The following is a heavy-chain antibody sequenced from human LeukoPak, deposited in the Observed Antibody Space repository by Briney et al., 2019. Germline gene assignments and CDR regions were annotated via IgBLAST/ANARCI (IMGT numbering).Heavy chain of an antibody. J-gene: IGHJ3*02. Sequence: PSEALSLTCTVSGGSISYYYWSWIRQSPGKGLEWIGYIYYSGTTNYNPSLKSRVTISVDTSKNQFSLKLSSVTAADTAVYYCARDRRPDAFDIWGQGTMVTVSS. V-gene: IGHV4-59*12. CDR1: GGSISYYY. CDR2: IYYSGTT. CDR3: ARDRRPDAFDI.